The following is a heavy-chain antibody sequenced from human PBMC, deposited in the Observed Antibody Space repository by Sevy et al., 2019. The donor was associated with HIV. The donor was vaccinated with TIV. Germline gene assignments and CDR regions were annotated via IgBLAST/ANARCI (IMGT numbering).Heavy chain of an antibody. Sequence: GGSLRLSCAASGFTFSSYAMNWVRQAPGKGLEWVSSINAISSNIYYADSVKGRFTISRDNAENSLYLQMNSVRAEDTAVYYCARDKLLPVMVSMVRGALSYYFDYWGQGTLVTVSS. J-gene: IGHJ4*02. V-gene: IGHV3-21*01. CDR1: GFTFSSYA. CDR3: ARDKLLPVMVSMVRGALSYYFDY. CDR2: INAISSNI. D-gene: IGHD3-10*01.